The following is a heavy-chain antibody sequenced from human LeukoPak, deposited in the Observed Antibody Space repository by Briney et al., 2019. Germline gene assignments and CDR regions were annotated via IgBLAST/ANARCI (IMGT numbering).Heavy chain of an antibody. CDR2: TYYRSKWYD. D-gene: IGHD3-3*01. J-gene: IGHJ3*02. CDR3: ARGSLRITIFGVVTTDAFDI. CDR1: GDSVSSNSAA. V-gene: IGHV6-1*01. Sequence: SQTLSLTCAISGDSVSSNSAAWNWIRQSPSRGLEWLGRTYYRSKWYDDYAVSVKSRITINPDTSKNQFSLQLNSVTPEDTAVYYCARGSLRITIFGVVTTDAFDIWGQGTMVTVSS.